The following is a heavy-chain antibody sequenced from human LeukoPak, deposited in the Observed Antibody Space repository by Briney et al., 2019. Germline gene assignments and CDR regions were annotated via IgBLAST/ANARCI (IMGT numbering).Heavy chain of an antibody. Sequence: SETLSLTCTVSGGSVSSGSYYWSWIRQPPGKGLEWIGYIYYSGSTNYNPSLKSRVTISVDTSKNQFSQKLSSVTAADTAVYYCARVHSSGWYWFDPWGQGTLVTVSS. D-gene: IGHD6-19*01. CDR3: ARVHSSGWYWFDP. J-gene: IGHJ5*02. CDR1: GGSVSSGSYY. CDR2: IYYSGST. V-gene: IGHV4-61*01.